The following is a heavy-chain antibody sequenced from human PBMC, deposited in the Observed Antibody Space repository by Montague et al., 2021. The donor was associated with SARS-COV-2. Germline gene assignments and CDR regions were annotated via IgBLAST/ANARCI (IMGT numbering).Heavy chain of an antibody. J-gene: IGHJ2*01. D-gene: IGHD3-22*01. CDR3: ARSPEPMIILIITSLNWYFDL. V-gene: IGHV4-31*03. CDR1: GGSISSGGYC. Sequence: SETLSLTCTVSGGSISSGGYCWSRIRQHPGKGLEWIGYIYYSGSTYYNPSLKSRVTISVDTSKNQFSLKMSSVTAADTAVYYCARSPEPMIILIITSLNWYFDLWGRGTLVTVSS. CDR2: IYYSGST.